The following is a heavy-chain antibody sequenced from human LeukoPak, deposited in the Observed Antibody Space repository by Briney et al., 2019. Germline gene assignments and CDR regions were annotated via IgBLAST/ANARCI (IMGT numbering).Heavy chain of an antibody. Sequence: GGSLRLSCAASGFTFSSYWMSWVRQAPGKGLEWVANIKQDGSEKYYVDSVKGRFTISRDNAKNSLYLQMNSLRAEDTAVYYCARDAVLIPYYFDYWGQGTLVTVSS. D-gene: IGHD3-16*01. CDR3: ARDAVLIPYYFDY. V-gene: IGHV3-7*01. CDR1: GFTFSSYW. J-gene: IGHJ4*02. CDR2: IKQDGSEK.